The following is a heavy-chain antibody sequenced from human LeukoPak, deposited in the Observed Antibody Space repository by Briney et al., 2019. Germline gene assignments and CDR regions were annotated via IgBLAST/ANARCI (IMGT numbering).Heavy chain of an antibody. J-gene: IGHJ6*02. CDR3: ARETKNYDILTGYYSYYGMDV. V-gene: IGHV3-33*01. Sequence: GRSLRLSCAASGFTFSSYGMHWVRQAPGKGLEWGAVIWYDGSNKYYADSVKGRFTISRDNSKNTLYLQMNSLRAEDTAVYYCARETKNYDILTGYYSYYGMDVWGQGTTVTVSS. CDR1: GFTFSSYG. D-gene: IGHD3-9*01. CDR2: IWYDGSNK.